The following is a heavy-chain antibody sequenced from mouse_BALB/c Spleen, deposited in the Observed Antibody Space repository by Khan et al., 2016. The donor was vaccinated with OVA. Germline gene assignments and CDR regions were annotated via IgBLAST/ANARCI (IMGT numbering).Heavy chain of an antibody. CDR3: ARDDGNFFAY. CDR1: GFNIKDTY. J-gene: IGHJ3*01. V-gene: IGHV14-3*02. D-gene: IGHD2-3*01. Sequence: IQLVQSGAELVKPGASVKLSCTASGFNIKDTYMHWVKQRPEQGLEWIGRIDPANGNTKYDPKFQGKATITADTSSNTAYLQLSSLTSEDTAVDYCARDDGNFFAYWGQGTLVTVSA. CDR2: IDPANGNT.